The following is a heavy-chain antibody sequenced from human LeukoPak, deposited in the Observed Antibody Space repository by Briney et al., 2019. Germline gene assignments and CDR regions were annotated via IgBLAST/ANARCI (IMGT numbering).Heavy chain of an antibody. J-gene: IGHJ4*02. CDR2: IYTSGST. D-gene: IGHD3-22*01. CDR3: ARDSYYHDSSGYYYYFDY. V-gene: IGHV4-61*02. CDR1: GGSISSGSYY. Sequence: PSETLSLTCTVSGGSISSGSYYWSWIRQPAGKGLEWIGRIYTSGSTNYNPSLKSRVTISVDTSKNQFSLKLSSVTAADTAVYYCARDSYYHDSSGYYYYFDYWGQGTLVTVSS.